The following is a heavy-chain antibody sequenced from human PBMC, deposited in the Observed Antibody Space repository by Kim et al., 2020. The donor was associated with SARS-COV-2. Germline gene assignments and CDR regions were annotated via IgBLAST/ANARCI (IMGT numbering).Heavy chain of an antibody. V-gene: IGHV3-21*01. Sequence: SVKGRLTLSRDNAKNSLYLQMNSLRAEDTAVYYCARDFRGSGWYSPPFDIWGQGTMVTVSS. CDR3: ARDFRGSGWYSPPFDI. D-gene: IGHD6-19*01. J-gene: IGHJ3*02.